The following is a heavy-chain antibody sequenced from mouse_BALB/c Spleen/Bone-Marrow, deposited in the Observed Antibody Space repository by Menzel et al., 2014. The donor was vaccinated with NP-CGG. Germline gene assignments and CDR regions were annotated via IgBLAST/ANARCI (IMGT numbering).Heavy chain of an antibody. Sequence: VQLQQSRAELVKPGASVKLSCKAYGYTFTSYWMHWVKQRPGQGLEWIGEINPSNGRTNYNEKFKSKATLTVDKSSSTAYMQLSSLTSEDSAVYYCARGRPSAMDYWGQGTSVTVSS. V-gene: IGHV1S81*02. J-gene: IGHJ4*01. CDR3: ARGRPSAMDY. CDR1: GYTFTSYW. CDR2: INPSNGRT.